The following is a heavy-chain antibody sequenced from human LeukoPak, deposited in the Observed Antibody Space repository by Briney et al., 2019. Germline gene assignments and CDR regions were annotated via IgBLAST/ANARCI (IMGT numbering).Heavy chain of an antibody. V-gene: IGHV4-61*01. Sequence: SETLSLTCTVSGGSVDSGSYYWSWIRQPPGKGLEWIGYIYYTGTTNCNPSLKSRVTISVDTSKNQFSLKMSSVTAAATAVYYCASVYDYVQSWGQGTLVTVSS. J-gene: IGHJ4*02. CDR2: IYYTGTT. CDR3: ASVYDYVQS. CDR1: GGSVDSGSYY. D-gene: IGHD3-16*01.